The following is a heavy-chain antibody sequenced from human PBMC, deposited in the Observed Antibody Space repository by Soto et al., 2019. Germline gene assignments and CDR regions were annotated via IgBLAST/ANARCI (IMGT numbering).Heavy chain of an antibody. J-gene: IGHJ5*02. D-gene: IGHD1-26*01. V-gene: IGHV1-8*01. CDR1: GYTFTSYD. CDR3: ARGNGGSYDGFAP. Sequence: QVQLVQSGAEVKKPGASVKVSCKASGYTFTSYDINWVRQATGQGLEWMGWMITNSGNTGYAQKLQGRLTMTRNTSITTAYRELSSLRSEDTAVYYCARGNGGSYDGFAPWGQGTLVTVSS. CDR2: MITNSGNT.